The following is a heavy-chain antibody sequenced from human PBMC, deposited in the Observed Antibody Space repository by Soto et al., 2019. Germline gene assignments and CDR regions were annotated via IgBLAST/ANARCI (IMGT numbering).Heavy chain of an antibody. Sequence: QVQLVESGGGVVQPGRSLRLSCAASGFTFSSYAMHWVRQAPGKGLEWVAVISYDGSNKYYADSVKGRFTISRDNSKNTLYLQMNSLRAEDTAVYYCAREVDTFDYWGQGTLVTVSS. CDR1: GFTFSSYA. V-gene: IGHV3-30-3*01. CDR3: AREVDTFDY. J-gene: IGHJ4*02. D-gene: IGHD5-18*01. CDR2: ISYDGSNK.